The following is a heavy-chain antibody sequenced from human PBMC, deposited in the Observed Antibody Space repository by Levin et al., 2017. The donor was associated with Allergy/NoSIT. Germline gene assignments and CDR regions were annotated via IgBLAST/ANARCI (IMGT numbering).Heavy chain of an antibody. CDR2: IWYDGSNK. Sequence: GESLKISCAASGFTFSSYGMHWVRQAPGKGLEWVAVIWYDGSNKYYADSVKGRFTISRDNSKNTLYLQMNSLRAEDTAVYYCARDRLEWELLFGHRPNGGYFDYWGQGTLVTVSS. CDR1: GFTFSSYG. CDR3: ARDRLEWELLFGHRPNGGYFDY. V-gene: IGHV3-33*01. D-gene: IGHD1-26*01. J-gene: IGHJ4*02.